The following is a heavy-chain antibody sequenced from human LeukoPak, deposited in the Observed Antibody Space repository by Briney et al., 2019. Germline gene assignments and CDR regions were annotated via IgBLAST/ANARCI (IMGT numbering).Heavy chain of an antibody. V-gene: IGHV3-21*01. CDR1: GFTFSSYA. Sequence: GGSLRLSCAASGFTFSSYAMEWVRQAPGKGLEWVSSITGSSDSIYYADSVKGRFTISRDNAKNSLYLQMNSLRDEDTAVYYCARADYDYFDYWGQGTLVTVSS. D-gene: IGHD4/OR15-4a*01. CDR3: ARADYDYFDY. CDR2: ITGSSDSI. J-gene: IGHJ4*02.